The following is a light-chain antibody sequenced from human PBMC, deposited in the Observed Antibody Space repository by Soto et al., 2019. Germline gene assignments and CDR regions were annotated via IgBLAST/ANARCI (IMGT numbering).Light chain of an antibody. V-gene: IGKV1-9*01. Sequence: DIQLTQSPSSLSASVGDRVTITCRASQGIGSSLAWYQQKPGNAPKILIYAAATLQGGVPSRFSGSGSGTEFTLTISSVQPEDFASYYCQHLNSYPREVTFGGGTKVEIK. J-gene: IGKJ4*01. CDR3: QHLNSYPREVT. CDR2: AAA. CDR1: QGIGSS.